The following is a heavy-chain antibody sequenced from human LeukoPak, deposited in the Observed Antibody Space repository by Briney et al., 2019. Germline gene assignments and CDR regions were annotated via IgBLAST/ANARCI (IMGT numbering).Heavy chain of an antibody. Sequence: SEALSLTCTVSGGSISSSSYHWGWIRQPPGKGLEWIGNIYNGGSTYYNSSLKSRITISVDTSKNQFSLKLTSVTAADTAVYYCARRGGSGRSFDYWGQGTLVTVSS. CDR3: ARRGGSGRSFDY. J-gene: IGHJ4*02. CDR2: IYNGGST. CDR1: GGSISSSSYH. D-gene: IGHD3-10*01. V-gene: IGHV4-39*01.